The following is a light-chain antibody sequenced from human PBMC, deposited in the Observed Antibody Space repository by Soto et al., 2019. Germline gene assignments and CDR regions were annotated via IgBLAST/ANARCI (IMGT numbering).Light chain of an antibody. V-gene: IGLV3-21*02. J-gene: IGLJ2*01. Sequence: SYELTQPPSVSVAPGQTARITCGGNNIGSKSVHWYQQKPGQAPVLVVYDDSDRPSWIPERFSGSNSGNTATLTISRVEAGDEADYYCQVWDSSSDLVVFDGGTKLTVL. CDR2: DDS. CDR3: QVWDSSSDLVV. CDR1: NIGSKS.